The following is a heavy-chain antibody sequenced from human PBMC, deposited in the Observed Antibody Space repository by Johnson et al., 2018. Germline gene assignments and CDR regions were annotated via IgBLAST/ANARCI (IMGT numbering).Heavy chain of an antibody. CDR2: IWYDGSNK. CDR1: GFTFSSYG. Sequence: QVQLVESGGGVVQPGRSLRLSCAASGFTFSSYGMHWVRQAPGKGLEWVAVIWYDGSNKSDADSVKGRFTISRDNSKNTLYLQMNSLRAEDTAVYYCARARSWGIQLYYYYYGMDVWGQGTTVTVSS. D-gene: IGHD5-18*01. CDR3: ARARSWGIQLYYYYYGMDV. J-gene: IGHJ6*02. V-gene: IGHV3-33*01.